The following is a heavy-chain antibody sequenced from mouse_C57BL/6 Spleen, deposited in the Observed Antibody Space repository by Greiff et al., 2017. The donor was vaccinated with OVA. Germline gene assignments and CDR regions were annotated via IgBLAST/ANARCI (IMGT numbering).Heavy chain of an antibody. D-gene: IGHD2-4*01. J-gene: IGHJ3*01. CDR2: IDPSDSYT. CDR1: GYTFTSYW. Sequence: QVQLQQPGAELVRPGTSVKLSCKASGYTFTSYWMHWVKQRPGQGLEWIGVIDPSDSYTNYNQKFKGKATLTVDTSSSTAYMQLSSLTSEDSAVYYCARAGDYDSFAYWGQGTLVTVSA. CDR3: ARAGDYDSFAY. V-gene: IGHV1-59*01.